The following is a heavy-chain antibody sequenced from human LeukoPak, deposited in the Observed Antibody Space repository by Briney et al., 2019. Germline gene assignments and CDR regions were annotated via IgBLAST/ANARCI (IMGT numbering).Heavy chain of an antibody. Sequence: SETLSLTCTVSGGSISSRYWSWIRQPPGRGLEWIGQIYYSGSTKYNPSLKSRVTISVDRSKNQFSLKLSSVTAADAAVYYCARDGYSNWYYFDHWGQGALVTVS. CDR3: ARDGYSNWYYFDH. D-gene: IGHD4-11*01. CDR1: GGSISSRY. J-gene: IGHJ4*02. CDR2: IYYSGST. V-gene: IGHV4-59*11.